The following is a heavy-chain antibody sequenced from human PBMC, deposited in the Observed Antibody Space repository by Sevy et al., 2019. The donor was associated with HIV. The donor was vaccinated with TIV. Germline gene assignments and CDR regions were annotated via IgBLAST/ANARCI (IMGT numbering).Heavy chain of an antibody. CDR3: ARAEQTYFFDY. Sequence: GGSLRLSCAASEFTFSSYAMSWVRQAPGKGLEWVSSISGSGRYTYYADSVKGRFTISRDDAKNSLYLQMNGLRAEDTAIYYCARAEQTYFFDYWGQGTLVTVSS. CDR2: ISGSGRYT. CDR1: EFTFSSYA. J-gene: IGHJ4*02. V-gene: IGHV3-21*06.